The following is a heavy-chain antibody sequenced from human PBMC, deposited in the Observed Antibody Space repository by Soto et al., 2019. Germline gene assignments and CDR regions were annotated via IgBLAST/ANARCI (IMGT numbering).Heavy chain of an antibody. CDR2: VFHSGST. V-gene: IGHV4-30-2*01. D-gene: IGHD1-1*01. CDR3: AREGTGFVFDY. CDR1: GGSISSGGYS. Sequence: PSETLSLTCAVSGGSISSGGYSWSWIRQPPGKGLEWIGYVFHSGSTHYNPSLKSRVTISVDGSRNQFSLKLSSVTAADTAVYYCAREGTGFVFDYWGQGTLVTVSS. J-gene: IGHJ4*02.